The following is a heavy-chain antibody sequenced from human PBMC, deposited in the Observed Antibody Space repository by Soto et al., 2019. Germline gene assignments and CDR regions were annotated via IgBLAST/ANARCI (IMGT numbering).Heavy chain of an antibody. D-gene: IGHD2-15*01. V-gene: IGHV1-69*13. J-gene: IGHJ6*02. Sequence: SVQVSCKASGGTFSSYAISWVRQAPGQGLEWVGGIIPIFGTANYAQKFQGRVTITADESTSTAYMELSSLRSEDTAVYYCARGEDIVVVVAASNPYYYGMDVWGQGTTGTVSS. CDR1: GGTFSSYA. CDR3: ARGEDIVVVVAASNPYYYGMDV. CDR2: IIPIFGTA.